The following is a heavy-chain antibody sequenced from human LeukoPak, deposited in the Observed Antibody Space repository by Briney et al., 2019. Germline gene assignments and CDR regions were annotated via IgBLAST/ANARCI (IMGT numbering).Heavy chain of an antibody. D-gene: IGHD6-13*01. V-gene: IGHV4-59*08. CDR2: MYYSGST. J-gene: IGHJ3*02. CDR3: AKGESSSWYENAPPRAFDI. CDR1: GGSIGSYY. Sequence: SETLSLTCTISGGSIGSYYWSWIRQPPGKGQEWMGYMYYSGSTNYNPSLKSPVPISVDTSKNQFSLTLSSVPAAHTAVYYCAKGESSSWYENAPPRAFDIWGQGTMVTVSS.